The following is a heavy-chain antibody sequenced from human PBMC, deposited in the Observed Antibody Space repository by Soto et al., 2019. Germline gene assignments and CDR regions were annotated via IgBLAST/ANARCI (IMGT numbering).Heavy chain of an antibody. CDR1: GGSVTSHH. Sequence: SQTLSLTCFVSGGSVTSHHLSWIPQFAGQGLEWISCTSYTGNTNYNPSLQSRVTISLDTSKNQLSLKLTSMTAEDTAVDYCARGDCSSTSRYCGGTDYYYYGMDVWGQGTTVTVSS. J-gene: IGHJ6*02. CDR2: TSYTGNT. CDR3: ARGDCSSTSRYCGGTDYYYYGMDV. V-gene: IGHV4-59*02. D-gene: IGHD2-2*01.